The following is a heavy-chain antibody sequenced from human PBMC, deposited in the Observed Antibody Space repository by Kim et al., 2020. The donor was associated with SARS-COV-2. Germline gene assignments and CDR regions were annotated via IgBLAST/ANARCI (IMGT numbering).Heavy chain of an antibody. D-gene: IGHD5-12*01. CDR1: GYTFTSYA. J-gene: IGHJ4*02. V-gene: IGHV7-4-1*02. CDR3: ARVVYLRGYSGYDFDY. Sequence: ASVKVSCKASGYTFTSYAMNWVRQAPGQGLEWMGWINTNTGNPTYAQGFTGRFVFSLDTSVSTAYLQISSLKAEDTAVYYCARVVYLRGYSGYDFDYWGQGTLVTVSS. CDR2: INTNTGNP.